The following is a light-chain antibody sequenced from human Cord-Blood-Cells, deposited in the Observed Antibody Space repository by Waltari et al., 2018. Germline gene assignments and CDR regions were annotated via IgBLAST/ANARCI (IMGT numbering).Light chain of an antibody. J-gene: IGKJ4*01. V-gene: IGKV3-15*01. CDR1: QRVSRN. CDR3: QQYNNWPV. CDR2: GAS. Sequence: EIVMTQSPATLSVSPGERATRACRASQRVSRNLAWYQQKPGQAPRLLIYGASTRATGIPARCSGSGSGTEFTLTISSLQSEDFAVYYWQQYNNWPVFGGGTKVEIK.